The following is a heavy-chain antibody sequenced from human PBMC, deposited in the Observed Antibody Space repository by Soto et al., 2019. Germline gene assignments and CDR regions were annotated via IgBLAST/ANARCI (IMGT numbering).Heavy chain of an antibody. V-gene: IGHV3-11*06. CDR2: ISSSSSYT. CDR3: ARDDGSGGPAVAVTTRNDY. Sequence: QVQLVESGGGLVKPGGSLRLSCAASGFTFSDYYLSWIRQAPGKGLEWVSYISSSSSYTNYADSVKGRFTISRDNAKNSLYLQMNSMRSEDTAVYYCARDDGSGGPAVAVTTRNDYWGQGTLVTVSS. CDR1: GFTFSDYY. D-gene: IGHD6-19*01. J-gene: IGHJ4*02.